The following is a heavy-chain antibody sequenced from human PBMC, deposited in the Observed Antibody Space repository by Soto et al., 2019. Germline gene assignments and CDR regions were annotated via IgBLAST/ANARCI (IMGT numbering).Heavy chain of an antibody. CDR1: GGSVSSGSYY. CDR2: IYYSGST. J-gene: IGHJ6*02. CDR3: ARDGALGIQLWYYGMDV. V-gene: IGHV4-61*01. Sequence: QVQLQESGPGLVKPSETLSLTCTVSGGSVSSGSYYWSWIRQPPGKGLEWIGYIYYSGSTNYNPSLKSRVTISVDTSKNQFSLQLSSVTAADTAVYYCARDGALGIQLWYYGMDVWGQGTTVTVSS. D-gene: IGHD5-18*01.